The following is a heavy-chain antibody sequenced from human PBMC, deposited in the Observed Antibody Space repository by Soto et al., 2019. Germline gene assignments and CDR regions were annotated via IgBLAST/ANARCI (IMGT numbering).Heavy chain of an antibody. J-gene: IGHJ3*02. CDR2: ISAYNGNT. CDR1: GYTFTSYG. CDR3: ARDIVVVPAAPGGAFDI. D-gene: IGHD2-2*01. Sequence: GASVKVSCKASGYTFTSYGISWVRQAPGQGLEWMGWISAYNGNTNYAQKLQGRVTMTTDTSTSTAYMELRSLRSDDTAVYYCARDIVVVPAAPGGAFDIWGQGTVVTVSS. V-gene: IGHV1-18*01.